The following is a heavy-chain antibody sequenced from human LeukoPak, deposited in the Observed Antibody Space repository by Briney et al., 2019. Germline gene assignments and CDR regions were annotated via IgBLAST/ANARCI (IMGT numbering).Heavy chain of an antibody. CDR2: IYTSGST. D-gene: IGHD6-13*01. CDR3: ARDKSSSSWYVGGIDY. CDR1: GGSLSSYY. V-gene: IGHV4-4*07. Sequence: SETLSLTCTVSGGSLSSYYWSWIRQPAGKGLEWIGRIYTSGSTNYNPSLKSRVTMSVDTSKNQFSLKLSSVTAADTAVYYCARDKSSSSWYVGGIDYWGQGTLVTVSS. J-gene: IGHJ4*02.